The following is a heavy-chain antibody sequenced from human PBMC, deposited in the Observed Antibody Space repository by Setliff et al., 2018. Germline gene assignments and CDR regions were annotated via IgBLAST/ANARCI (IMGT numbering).Heavy chain of an antibody. CDR2: INPRNGDI. J-gene: IGHJ4*02. CDR1: GYTFIDSY. D-gene: IGHD1-26*01. V-gene: IGHV1-2*02. CDR3: AREPYNGRMYFDY. Sequence: ASVKVSCKASGYTFIDSYPHWVRLARGQGLEWVGRINPRNGDIHYAQKFQGRVAMTRDTSTSTVYMELSSLTFDDTAVYYCAREPYNGRMYFDYWGPGTLVTGSS.